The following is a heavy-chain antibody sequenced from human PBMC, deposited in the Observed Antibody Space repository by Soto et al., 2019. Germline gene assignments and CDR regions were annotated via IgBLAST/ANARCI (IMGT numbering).Heavy chain of an antibody. D-gene: IGHD2-15*01. CDR2: IIPILGIP. V-gene: IGHV1-69*08. Sequence: QVQLVQSGAEVKKPGSSVKVSCKASGGTFSSYTISWVRQAPGQGLEWMGRIIPILGIPTYAQKFQGRVTIYADKSTSASYMELSSLRAEDTAVYYCARDSGYCSGGSCRIEGPIDYWGQGTLVTVSS. J-gene: IGHJ4*02. CDR3: ARDSGYCSGGSCRIEGPIDY. CDR1: GGTFSSYT.